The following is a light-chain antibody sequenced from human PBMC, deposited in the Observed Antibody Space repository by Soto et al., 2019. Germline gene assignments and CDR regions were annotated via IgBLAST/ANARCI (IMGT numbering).Light chain of an antibody. CDR3: SSYAGSILYV. V-gene: IGLV2-8*01. CDR2: EVS. J-gene: IGLJ1*01. CDR1: SSDVGGYNY. Sequence: QSALNQPPSASGSPGQSVTISCTGTSSDVGGYNYVSWYQQHPGKAPKLMIYEVSKRPSGVPDRFSGSKSGNTASLTVSGLQAEDEADYYCSSYAGSILYVFGTGTKVTVL.